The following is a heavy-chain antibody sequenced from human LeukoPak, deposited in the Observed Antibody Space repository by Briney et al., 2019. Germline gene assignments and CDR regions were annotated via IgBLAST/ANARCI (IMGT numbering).Heavy chain of an antibody. CDR3: ARDQALYYYYYGMVV. Sequence: ASVKVSCKASGYTFTSYYMHWVRQAPGQGLEWMGIINPSGGSTSYAQKFQGRVTMTRDTSTSTVYMELSSLRSEDTAVYYCARDQALYYYYYGMVVWGQGTTVTVSS. CDR2: INPSGGST. CDR1: GYTFTSYY. V-gene: IGHV1-46*01. J-gene: IGHJ6*02.